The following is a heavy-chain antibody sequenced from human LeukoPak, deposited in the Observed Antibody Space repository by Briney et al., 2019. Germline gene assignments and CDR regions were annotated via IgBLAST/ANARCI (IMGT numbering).Heavy chain of an antibody. CDR3: ARGAYTAMVTSFDY. CDR2: ISSSSSYI. J-gene: IGHJ4*02. V-gene: IGHV3-21*01. Sequence: GGSLRLSCAASGFTFSSYWMSWVRQAPGKGLEWVSSISSSSSYIYYADSVKGRFTISRDNAKNSLHLQMNSLRAEDTAVYYCARGAYTAMVTSFDYWGQGTLVTVSS. D-gene: IGHD5-18*01. CDR1: GFTFSSYW.